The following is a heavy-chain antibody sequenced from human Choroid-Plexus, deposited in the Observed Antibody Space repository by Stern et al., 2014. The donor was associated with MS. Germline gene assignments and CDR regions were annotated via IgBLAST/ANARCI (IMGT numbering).Heavy chain of an antibody. Sequence: VQLVESGGGVVQPGRPLRLSCVASGFTLGSCAMHWVRQAPGTGLEWVAGVTYDGSNKYYAGSVKGRFTISRDNSQNTLYMQMSSLRPEDTAVYYCAKDRQYLTYFFDHWGQGSLVTVSS. CDR2: VTYDGSNK. D-gene: IGHD2/OR15-2a*01. V-gene: IGHV3-30*18. CDR3: AKDRQYLTYFFDH. CDR1: GFTLGSCA. J-gene: IGHJ5*02.